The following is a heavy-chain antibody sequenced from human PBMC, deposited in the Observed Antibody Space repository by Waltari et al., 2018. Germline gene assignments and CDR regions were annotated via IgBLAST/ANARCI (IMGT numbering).Heavy chain of an antibody. V-gene: IGHV4-38-2*01. J-gene: IGHJ6*02. CDR2: IYHSGST. D-gene: IGHD5-18*01. Sequence: QVQLQESGPGLVKPSETMSLTCAVSGYSISSGYYWGWIRQPPGKGLEWIGSIYHSGSTYYNQSPKSRVTISLDTSNNPFSLKLSYVTAADTAVYYCARSIKGDAAMSMDVWGQGTTVTVSS. CDR3: ARSIKGDAAMSMDV. CDR1: GYSISSGYY.